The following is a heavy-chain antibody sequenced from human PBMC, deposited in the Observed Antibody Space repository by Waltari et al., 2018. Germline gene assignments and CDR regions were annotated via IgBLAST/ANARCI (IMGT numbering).Heavy chain of an antibody. J-gene: IGHJ6*03. D-gene: IGHD1-26*01. CDR2: IYTSGST. Sequence: QVQLQESGPGLVKPSQTLSLTCTVSGGSISSGSYYWSWIRQPAGKGLEWIGRIYTSGSTNYNPSLKSRVTRSVDTSKNQCSLKLSSVTAADTAVYYCARGVVGAPFSYYYYYMDVWGKGTTVTVSS. CDR3: ARGVVGAPFSYYYYYMDV. CDR1: GGSISSGSYY. V-gene: IGHV4-61*02.